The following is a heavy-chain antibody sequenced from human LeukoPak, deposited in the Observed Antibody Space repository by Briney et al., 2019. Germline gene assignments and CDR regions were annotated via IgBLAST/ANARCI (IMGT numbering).Heavy chain of an antibody. J-gene: IGHJ4*02. D-gene: IGHD4-23*01. CDR1: GFTFSTYS. Sequence: EGSLRLSCEASGFTFSTYSMNWVRQAPGKGLEWVSSISSGSTYIYYADSVKGRFTISRDNAKSTLYLQMDSLTVEDTALYYCARGTIGGNPASAYWGQGTLVTVSS. CDR2: ISSGSTYI. CDR3: ARGTIGGNPASAY. V-gene: IGHV3-21*04.